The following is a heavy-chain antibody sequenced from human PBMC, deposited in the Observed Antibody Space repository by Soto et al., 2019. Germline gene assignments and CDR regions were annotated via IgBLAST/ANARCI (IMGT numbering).Heavy chain of an antibody. V-gene: IGHV4-59*08. J-gene: IGHJ5*02. CDR2: VFQNGAT. CDR1: GGSINGFY. D-gene: IGHD2-15*01. Sequence: SETLSLTCAVSGGSINGFYWNWIRQVPGKGLEYIGYVFQNGATNYNPSLKTRVTMSIDTSRNQFSLTLNSVTAADTAFYYCARRPHIATGGLLFDPWGQGIQVTVSS. CDR3: ARRPHIATGGLLFDP.